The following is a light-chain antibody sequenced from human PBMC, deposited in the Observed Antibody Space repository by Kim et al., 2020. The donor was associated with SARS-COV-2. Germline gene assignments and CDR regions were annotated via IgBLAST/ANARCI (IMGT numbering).Light chain of an antibody. CDR3: QQYGSSPWT. V-gene: IGKV3-20*01. Sequence: SPGERDTRSCRASQSVSSSYLAWYQQKPGQAPRLLIYGASSRATGIPDRFSGSGSGTDFTLTISRLEPEDFAVYYCQQYGSSPWTFGQGTKVDIK. CDR1: QSVSSSY. CDR2: GAS. J-gene: IGKJ1*01.